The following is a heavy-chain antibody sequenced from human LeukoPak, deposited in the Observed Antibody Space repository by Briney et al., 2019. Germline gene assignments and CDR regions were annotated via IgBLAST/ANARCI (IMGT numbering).Heavy chain of an antibody. Sequence: SETLSLTCAVYGGSFSGYYWSWIRQPPGKGLEWIGEINHSGSTNYNPSLKSRVTISVDTSKNQFSLKLSSVTAADTAVYYCARRSDGDYADWFDPWGQGTLVTVSS. D-gene: IGHD4-17*01. V-gene: IGHV4-34*01. CDR2: INHSGST. J-gene: IGHJ5*02. CDR3: ARRSDGDYADWFDP. CDR1: GGSFSGYY.